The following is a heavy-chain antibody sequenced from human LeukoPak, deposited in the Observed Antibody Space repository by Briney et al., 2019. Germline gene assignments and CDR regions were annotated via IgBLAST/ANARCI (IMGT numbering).Heavy chain of an antibody. Sequence: ASVKVSCKASGYTFTGYYMHWVRQAPGQGLEWMGRINSNSGGTNYAQKFQGRVTMTRDTSISTAYMELSRLRSDDTAVYYCAGAYTAVVEPHLDYWGQGTLVTVSS. V-gene: IGHV1-2*06. CDR3: AGAYTAVVEPHLDY. CDR1: GYTFTGYY. CDR2: INSNSGGT. D-gene: IGHD5-18*01. J-gene: IGHJ4*02.